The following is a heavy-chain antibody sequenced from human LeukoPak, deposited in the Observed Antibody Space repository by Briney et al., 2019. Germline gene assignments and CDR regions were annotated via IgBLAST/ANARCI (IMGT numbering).Heavy chain of an antibody. CDR1: GFTFSSYA. CDR2: ISYDGSNK. Sequence: TGGSLRLSCAASGFTFSSYAMHWVRQAPGKGLEWVSAISYDGSNKYYADSVKGRFTISRDNSKNTLYLQMNSLRAEDTAVYYCARDSFRDGDSLDYWGQGALVTVSS. J-gene: IGHJ4*02. V-gene: IGHV3-30*04. CDR3: ARDSFRDGDSLDY. D-gene: IGHD4-17*01.